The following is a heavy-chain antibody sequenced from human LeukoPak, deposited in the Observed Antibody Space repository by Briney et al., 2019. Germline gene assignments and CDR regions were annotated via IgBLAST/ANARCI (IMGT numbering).Heavy chain of an antibody. Sequence: GGSLRLSCAASGFTFSNYNMNWVRQVPGKAMEWVSSITSSGTYIFYADSVKGRFIISRDNAKNSLYLQMNSLRAEDTAVYYCLRGDRRDYWGQGTLVTVSS. CDR1: GFTFSNYN. CDR2: ITSSGTYI. J-gene: IGHJ4*02. V-gene: IGHV3-21*06. CDR3: LRGDRRDY.